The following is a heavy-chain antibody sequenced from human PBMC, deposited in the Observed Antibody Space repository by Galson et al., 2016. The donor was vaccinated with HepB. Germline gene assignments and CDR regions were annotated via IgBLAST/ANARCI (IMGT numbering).Heavy chain of an antibody. Sequence: SVKVSCKASGNTFTSNDINWVRQATGQGLEWMGWMNPNSGNTGYAQKFQGSVTMTRNTSIRTAYMELSSLRSEDTAVYYCASVPVFGGVMDVWGQGTTVTVSS. D-gene: IGHD3-16*01. J-gene: IGHJ6*02. CDR3: ASVPVFGGVMDV. V-gene: IGHV1-8*01. CDR1: GNTFTSND. CDR2: MNPNSGNT.